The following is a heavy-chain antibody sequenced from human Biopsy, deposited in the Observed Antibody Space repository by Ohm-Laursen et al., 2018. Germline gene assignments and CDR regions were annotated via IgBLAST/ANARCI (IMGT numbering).Heavy chain of an antibody. CDR3: AADINVWNVNY. CDR2: FAPENGKT. D-gene: IGHD1-1*01. J-gene: IGHJ4*02. V-gene: IGHV1-24*01. CDR1: GYTLTALS. Sequence: ASVKASRKVSGYTLTALSMHWVRQAPGRGLEWMGGFAPENGKTIYAQKFQGRITMTEDTSTDTAYMELSSLRSENTAVYYCAADINVWNVNYWGQGTQVTVSS.